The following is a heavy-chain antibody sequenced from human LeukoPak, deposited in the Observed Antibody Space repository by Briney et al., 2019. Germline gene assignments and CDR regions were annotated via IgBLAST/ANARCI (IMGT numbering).Heavy chain of an antibody. D-gene: IGHD3-22*01. CDR2: INPNSGGT. CDR1: GYTFTGYY. V-gene: IGHV1-2*02. J-gene: IGHJ3*02. CDR3: AREGKRLITMIVVGNDAFDI. Sequence: ASVKVSCKASGYTFTGYYMHWVRQAPGQGLEWMGWINPNSGGTNYAQKFQGRVTMTRDTSISTAYMELSRLRSDDTAVYYCAREGKRLITMIVVGNDAFDIWGQGTMVTVSS.